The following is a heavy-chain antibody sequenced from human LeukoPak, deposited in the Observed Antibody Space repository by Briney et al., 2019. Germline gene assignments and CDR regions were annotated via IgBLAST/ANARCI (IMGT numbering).Heavy chain of an antibody. V-gene: IGHV4-59*08. J-gene: IGHJ4*02. CDR1: GGSISSYY. CDR2: IYYSGNT. CDR3: ARTGRGHDH. Sequence: SETLSLTCTVAGGSISSYYWSWIRQPPGKGLEWIGYIYYSGNTKYNPSLKSRLTMSVDTPKNQFSLRLSSVTAADTAVYYCARTGRGHDHWGQGTLVSVSS. D-gene: IGHD1-1*01.